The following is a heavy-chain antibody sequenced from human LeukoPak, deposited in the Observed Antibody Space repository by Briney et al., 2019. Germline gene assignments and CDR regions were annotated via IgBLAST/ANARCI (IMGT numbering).Heavy chain of an antibody. CDR3: ARAGACTNGVCYYYYGMDV. D-gene: IGHD2-8*01. CDR1: GFTFSSYA. CDR2: ISYDGSNK. J-gene: IGHJ6*02. V-gene: IGHV3-30-3*01. Sequence: PGGSLRLSCAASGFTFSSYAMHWVRQAPGKGLEWVAVISYDGSNKYYADSVKGRFTISRDNSKNTLYLQMNSLRAEDTAVYYCARAGACTNGVCYYYYGMDVWGQGTTATVSS.